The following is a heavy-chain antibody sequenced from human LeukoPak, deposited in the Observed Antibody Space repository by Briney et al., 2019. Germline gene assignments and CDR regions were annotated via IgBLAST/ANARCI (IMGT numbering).Heavy chain of an antibody. CDR3: ARVSAAAGYTLDY. Sequence: GGSLRLSCAASGFTFSDHYMDWVRQAPGKGLEWVGRSRNKAMSYTTQYAASVKGRFASSRDDSKDSLYLEMHSLKTEDTAVYYCARVSAAAGYTLDYWGQGTLVTVSS. CDR1: GFTFSDHY. CDR2: SRNKAMSYTT. V-gene: IGHV3-72*01. D-gene: IGHD6-13*01. J-gene: IGHJ4*02.